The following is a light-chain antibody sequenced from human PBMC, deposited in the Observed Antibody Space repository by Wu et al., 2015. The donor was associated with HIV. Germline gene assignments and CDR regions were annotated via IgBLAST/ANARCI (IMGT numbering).Light chain of an antibody. J-gene: IGKJ1*01. CDR1: QSVGPY. CDR3: QKYNTAPWT. CDR2: DAS. V-gene: IGKV3-11*01. Sequence: EIVLTQSPATLSLSPGERATVTCRASQSVGPYIAWFQQKPGQAPRLLMYDASTRATGIPARFSGSGTGTDFTLTISSLEPEDVATYYCQKYNTAPWTFGQGTKVEMK.